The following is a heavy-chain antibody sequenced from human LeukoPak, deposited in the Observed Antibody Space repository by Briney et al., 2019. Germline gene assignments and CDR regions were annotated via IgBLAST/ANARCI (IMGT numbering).Heavy chain of an antibody. D-gene: IGHD1-26*01. V-gene: IGHV1-18*01. CDR1: GYTFTSYG. Sequence: ASVKVSCKASGYTFTSYGISWVRQAPGQGLEWMGWISAYNGNTNYAQKLQGRVTMTTDTSTSTAYMELRSLRSDDTAVSYCARVGATTPYYYGMDVWGQGTTVTVSS. J-gene: IGHJ6*02. CDR3: ARVGATTPYYYGMDV. CDR2: ISAYNGNT.